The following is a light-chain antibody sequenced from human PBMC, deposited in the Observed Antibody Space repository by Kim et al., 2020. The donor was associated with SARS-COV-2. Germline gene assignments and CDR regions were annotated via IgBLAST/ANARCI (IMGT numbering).Light chain of an antibody. Sequence: QSVLTQPPSASGTPGQRVTISCSGSSSNIGINVVNWYQQLPGTAPKLLIYDSNQRPSGVPDRFSGSKSGTFASLAISGLQSEDEADYFCATWDDSLTGFVLGTGTKVTVL. V-gene: IGLV1-44*01. CDR3: ATWDDSLTGFV. J-gene: IGLJ1*01. CDR1: SSNIGINV. CDR2: DSN.